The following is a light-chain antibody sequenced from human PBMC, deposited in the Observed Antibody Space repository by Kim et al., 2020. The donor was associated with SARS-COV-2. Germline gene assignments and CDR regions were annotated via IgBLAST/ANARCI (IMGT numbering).Light chain of an antibody. J-gene: IGKJ1*01. V-gene: IGKV1-5*01. CDR2: EAY. CDR3: QRYNNEPWT. Sequence: EAVGDGWPVTWRSSQSVGYWWAWYQQKPGSAPTQLIHEAYSLEPGVSSSISGRRSGTEFTLTITSQRPDGFAGYYCQRYNNEPWTIGQGTKVEIK. CDR1: QSVGYW.